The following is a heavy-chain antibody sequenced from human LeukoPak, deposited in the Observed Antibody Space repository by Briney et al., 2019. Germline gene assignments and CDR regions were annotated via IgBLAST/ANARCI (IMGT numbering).Heavy chain of an antibody. D-gene: IGHD4-11*01. Sequence: SETLSLTCAVSGGAFSGYYWCWIRNPPRQGQERNGEINHSGDTKSNPSPTSRVSISVDVSKAQFSLELTSLTAADTAVYYCARGSKNYNNYEGADYWGQGTLVTVSS. V-gene: IGHV4-34*01. J-gene: IGHJ4*02. CDR1: GGAFSGYY. CDR2: INHSGDT. CDR3: ARGSKNYNNYEGADY.